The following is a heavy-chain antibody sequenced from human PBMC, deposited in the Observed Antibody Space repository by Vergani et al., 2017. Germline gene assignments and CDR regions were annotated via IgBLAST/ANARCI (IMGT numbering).Heavy chain of an antibody. Sequence: QVQLVQSGAEVKKPGASVKVSCKASGYTFTSYAMHWVRQAPGQRLEWMGWINAGNGNKKYSQKFQGRVTITRDTSAGTAYMELSSLRSEDTAVYYCARERVRFGVVIGDFQHWGQGTLVTVSS. CDR2: INAGNGNK. CDR1: GYTFTSYA. J-gene: IGHJ1*01. D-gene: IGHD3-3*01. CDR3: ARERVRFGVVIGDFQH. V-gene: IGHV1-3*01.